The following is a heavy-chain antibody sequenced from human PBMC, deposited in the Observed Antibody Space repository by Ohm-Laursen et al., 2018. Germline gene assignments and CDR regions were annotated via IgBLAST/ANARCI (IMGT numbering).Heavy chain of an antibody. Sequence: GTLSLTCAVYGGSFSGYYWSWIRQPPGKGLEWIGEINHSGSTNYNPSLKSRVTISVDTSKNQFSLKLSSVTAADTAVYYCARPSGRWNDFDYWGQGTLVTVSS. V-gene: IGHV4-34*01. D-gene: IGHD1-1*01. J-gene: IGHJ4*02. CDR3: ARPSGRWNDFDY. CDR1: GGSFSGYY. CDR2: INHSGST.